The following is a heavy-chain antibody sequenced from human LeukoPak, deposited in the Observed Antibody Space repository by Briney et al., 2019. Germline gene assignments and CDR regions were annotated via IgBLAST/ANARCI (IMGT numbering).Heavy chain of an antibody. CDR3: ARDVKYPLDI. V-gene: IGHV3-7*01. J-gene: IGHJ3*02. D-gene: IGHD2-2*02. Sequence: GGSLRLSCAASGFSFSAYWMSWVRQASGKGLEWVANINLDGSEKYYVDSVRGRFTISRDNAKNSLYLQMNSLRDEGAAVYFCARDVKYPLDIWGQGTMVTVSS. CDR2: INLDGSEK. CDR1: GFSFSAYW.